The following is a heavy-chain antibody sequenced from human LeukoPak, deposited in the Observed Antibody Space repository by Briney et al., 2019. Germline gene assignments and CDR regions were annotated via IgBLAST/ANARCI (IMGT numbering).Heavy chain of an antibody. D-gene: IGHD4-23*01. Sequence: GRSLRLSCAASGFTFSNYAMTWVRQAPGTGLEWVAGISYDGNNKYYADSVKGRFTISRDNSKNTLYLQMNSLKTEDTAVFYCARGPTTVVAPGFDYWGQGTLVTVSS. CDR2: ISYDGNNK. CDR3: ARGPTTVVAPGFDY. J-gene: IGHJ4*02. V-gene: IGHV3-30-3*01. CDR1: GFTFSNYA.